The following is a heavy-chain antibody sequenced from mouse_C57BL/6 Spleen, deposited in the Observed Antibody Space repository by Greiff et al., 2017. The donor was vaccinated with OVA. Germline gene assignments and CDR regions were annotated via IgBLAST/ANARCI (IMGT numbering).Heavy chain of an antibody. V-gene: IGHV1-69*01. Sequence: QVQLQQPGAELVMPGASVKLSCKASGYTFTSYWMHWVTQRPGQGLEWIGEIDPSDSYTNYNQKFKGKSTLTVDKSSSTAYMQLSSLTSEDSAVYYCARPHDGSFAYWGQGTLVTVAA. J-gene: IGHJ3*01. D-gene: IGHD2-3*01. CDR3: ARPHDGSFAY. CDR2: IDPSDSYT. CDR1: GYTFTSYW.